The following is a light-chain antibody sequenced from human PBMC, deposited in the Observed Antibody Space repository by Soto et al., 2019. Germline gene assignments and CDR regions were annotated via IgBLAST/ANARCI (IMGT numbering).Light chain of an antibody. J-gene: IGLJ2*01. Sequence: QSVLTQPPSVSAAPGQKFTISCSGSNSNIGKNYVSWYQQLPGTAPKLLIYDNNKRPSGIPDRFSGSKSGTSATLGITGLQNGDEADYYCGTWDSSLSAVVFGGGTKLTVL. V-gene: IGLV1-51*01. CDR3: GTWDSSLSAVV. CDR2: DNN. CDR1: NSNIGKNY.